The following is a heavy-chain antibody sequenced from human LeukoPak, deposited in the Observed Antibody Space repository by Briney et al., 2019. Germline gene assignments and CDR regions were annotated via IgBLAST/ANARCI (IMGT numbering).Heavy chain of an antibody. J-gene: IGHJ2*01. D-gene: IGHD5-18*01. CDR1: GFTFSSYS. CDR2: ISSSSSTI. CDR3: ARDFARRGSSYGWGYFDL. V-gene: IGHV3-48*01. Sequence: GGSLRLSCAASGFTFSSYSMNWVRQAPGKGLEWVSYISSSSSTIYYADSVKGRFTISRDNAKNSLYLQMNSLRAEDTAVYYCARDFARRGSSYGWGYFDLWGRGTLVTVSS.